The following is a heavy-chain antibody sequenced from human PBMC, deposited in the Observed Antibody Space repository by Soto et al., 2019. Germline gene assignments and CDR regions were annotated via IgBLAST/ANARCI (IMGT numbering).Heavy chain of an antibody. CDR2: ISAYNGNT. V-gene: IGHV1-18*04. D-gene: IGHD1-26*01. J-gene: IGHJ6*02. CDR1: GDTFTSYG. Sequence: ASLKVSCKASGDTFTSYGISWVRQATGQGLEWMGWISAYNGNTNYAQKLQGRVTMTTDTSTSTAYMELRSLRSDDTAVYYCARVGASGLYGMDVWGQGTTVTVSS. CDR3: ARVGASGLYGMDV.